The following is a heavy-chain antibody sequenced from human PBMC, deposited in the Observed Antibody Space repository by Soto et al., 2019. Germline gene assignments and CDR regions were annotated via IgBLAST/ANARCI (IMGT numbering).Heavy chain of an antibody. V-gene: IGHV1-69*13. CDR3: ARGYIVVVPAAMKRSPNYYYYGMDV. Sequence: SVKVSCKASGGTFSSYAISWVRQAPGQGLELMGGIIPIFGTANYAQKFQGGVTITADESTSTAYMELSSLRSEDTAVYYCARGYIVVVPAAMKRSPNYYYYGMDVWGQGTTVTVSS. CDR1: GGTFSSYA. CDR2: IIPIFGTA. D-gene: IGHD2-2*01. J-gene: IGHJ6*01.